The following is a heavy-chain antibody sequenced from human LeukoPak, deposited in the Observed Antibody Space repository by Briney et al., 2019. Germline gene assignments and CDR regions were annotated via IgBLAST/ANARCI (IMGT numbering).Heavy chain of an antibody. CDR3: AKDGYDFWSAYQIDL. V-gene: IGHV3-23*01. CDR1: GFTFNNYA. Sequence: GGSLRLSRAASGFTFNNYAITWVRHPPGAGMEWVSAISRSDGSTYYSDPLTGRFTISRDNSKNPLCLQMTGLRTDDTAVYYCAKDGYDFWSAYQIDLWGQGTLVTVSS. CDR2: ISRSDGST. J-gene: IGHJ5*02. D-gene: IGHD3-3*01.